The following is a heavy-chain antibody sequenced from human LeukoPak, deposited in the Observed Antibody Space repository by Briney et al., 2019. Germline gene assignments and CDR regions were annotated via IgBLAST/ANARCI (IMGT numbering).Heavy chain of an antibody. CDR2: IIHSGST. CDR1: GGSISSYP. Sequence: PSETLSLTCAVYGGSISSYPWTWIRQPPGKGLEWIGQIIHSGSTKYNPSLNGRVTMSVDTSKNQFSLKLTSVTAADTAVYYCAGGAPGYWGQGTLVTVSS. D-gene: IGHD4/OR15-4a*01. CDR3: AGGAPGY. J-gene: IGHJ4*02. V-gene: IGHV4-34*12.